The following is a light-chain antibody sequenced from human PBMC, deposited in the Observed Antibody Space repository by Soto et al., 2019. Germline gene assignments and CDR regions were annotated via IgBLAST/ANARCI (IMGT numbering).Light chain of an antibody. CDR1: QSISSW. Sequence: DIQMTQSPSTLSASVGDRVTITCRASQSISSWLAWYQQKPGKAPKLLIYDASSLESGVPSRFSGSGSGTKFTLTISSLQPDDFATYYCQQYNSYSLFTFGPGTKVDIK. J-gene: IGKJ3*01. CDR3: QQYNSYSLFT. V-gene: IGKV1-5*01. CDR2: DAS.